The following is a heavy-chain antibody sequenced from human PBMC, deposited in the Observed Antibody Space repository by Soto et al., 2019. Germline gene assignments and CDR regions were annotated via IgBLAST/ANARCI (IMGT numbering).Heavy chain of an antibody. CDR3: ARHEQFYYYYYGMDV. V-gene: IGHV5-51*01. J-gene: IGHJ6*02. Sequence: GESLKISCKASGYSFTTYWIAWVRQMPGKGLEWMGIINPGDSDIRYSPSFQGQVTISADNSISTAYLQWSSLKASDTAMYYCARHEQFYYYYYGMDVWGQGTTVTVSS. CDR2: INPGDSDI. D-gene: IGHD4-4*01. CDR1: GYSFTTYW.